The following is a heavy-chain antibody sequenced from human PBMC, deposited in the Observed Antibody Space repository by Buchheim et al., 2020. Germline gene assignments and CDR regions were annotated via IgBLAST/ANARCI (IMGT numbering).Heavy chain of an antibody. CDR1: GFTFSNYA. CDR3: AKARSGIAAAGSNY. Sequence: EVQLLESGGGLVQPGGSLRLSCAVSGFTFSNYAMSWVRQAPGKGLEWVSVIVGSGDSAYYADSVKGRFTISRDNSENTGHLQMNSLRAEDTAVYYCAKARSGIAAAGSNYWGQGTL. V-gene: IGHV3-23*01. CDR2: IVGSGDSA. D-gene: IGHD6-13*01. J-gene: IGHJ4*02.